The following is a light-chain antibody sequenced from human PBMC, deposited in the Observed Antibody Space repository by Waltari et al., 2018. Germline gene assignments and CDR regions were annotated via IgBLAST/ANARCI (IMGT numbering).Light chain of an antibody. CDR1: RSVSSAY. J-gene: IGKJ2*01. Sequence: EIVLTQSPVTLSLFPGDSATLSCRASRSVSSAYLAWYQHKPGRSPRLVMIDAFSRATGIPDRFRGSGSGTDFTLTINRLEPEDFVVYYCQQFNSSPFTFGQGTKVEVK. CDR2: DAF. CDR3: QQFNSSPFT. V-gene: IGKV3D-20*02.